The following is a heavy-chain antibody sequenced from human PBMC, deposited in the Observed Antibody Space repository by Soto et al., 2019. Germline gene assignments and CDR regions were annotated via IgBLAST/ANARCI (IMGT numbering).Heavy chain of an antibody. CDR2: ISYDGSKR. CDR1: GFTFGNYA. Sequence: QVQLVQSGGGVVQPGTSLRLSCVGSGFTFGNYAMYWVRQTPGKGLEWVAFISYDGSKRYHADSVKGQFTISRDNPKKTVYLQLDSLRPEDTAVYYCAKGGGAPGYPIDYWGQGTLVTVSS. J-gene: IGHJ4*02. D-gene: IGHD3-9*01. CDR3: AKGGGAPGYPIDY. V-gene: IGHV3-30*18.